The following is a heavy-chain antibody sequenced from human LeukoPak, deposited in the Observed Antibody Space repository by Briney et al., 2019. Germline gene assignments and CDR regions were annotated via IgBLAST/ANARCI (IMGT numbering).Heavy chain of an antibody. J-gene: IGHJ3*02. CDR3: AKDVLELRRGAFDI. Sequence: GGSLRLSCAASGFTFSSYGMHWVRQAPGKGLEWVAVISYDGSNKYYADSVKGRFTISRDNSKNTLYLQMDSLRAEDTAVYYCAKDVLELRRGAFDIWGQGTMVTVSS. V-gene: IGHV3-30*18. D-gene: IGHD1-7*01. CDR1: GFTFSSYG. CDR2: ISYDGSNK.